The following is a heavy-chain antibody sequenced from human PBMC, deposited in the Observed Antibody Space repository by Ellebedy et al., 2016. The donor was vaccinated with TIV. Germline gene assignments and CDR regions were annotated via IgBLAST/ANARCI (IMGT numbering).Heavy chain of an antibody. CDR2: ISFDGTTK. J-gene: IGHJ4*02. CDR1: GFIFSSNG. CDR3: ARDANGDGYDY. V-gene: IGHV3-30*03. Sequence: GESLKISCAASGFIFSSNGMHWVRQAPGKGLEWVAVISFDGTTKHYVDSVKGRFTISRDNDKNSLYLQMNSLRDEDTAVYYCARDANGDGYDYWGQGTLVTVSS. D-gene: IGHD5-18*01.